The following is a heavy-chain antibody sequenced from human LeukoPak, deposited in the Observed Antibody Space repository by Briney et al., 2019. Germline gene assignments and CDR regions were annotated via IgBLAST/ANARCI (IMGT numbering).Heavy chain of an antibody. V-gene: IGHV3-33*01. CDR1: GFTFSSYG. Sequence: GGSLRLSCAASGFTFSSYGMHWVRQAPGKGLEWVAVIWYDGSNKYYADSVKGRFTISRDNSKNTLYLQMNSLRAEDTAVYYCARDIVPAVAEIDYWGQGTLVTVSS. D-gene: IGHD6-19*01. J-gene: IGHJ4*02. CDR2: IWYDGSNK. CDR3: ARDIVPAVAEIDY.